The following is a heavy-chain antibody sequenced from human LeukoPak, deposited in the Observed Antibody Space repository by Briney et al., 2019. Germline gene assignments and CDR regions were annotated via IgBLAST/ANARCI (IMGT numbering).Heavy chain of an antibody. CDR3: ATVWFGELPFGY. CDR1: GFTFSSYW. V-gene: IGHV3-7*03. CDR2: IKQDGSEK. Sequence: GGSLRLSCAASGFTFSSYWMSWVRQAPEKGLEWVANIKQDGSEKYYGDSVKGRSTVSRDNAKNSLYLQVNSLRVEDSAVYYCATVWFGELPFGYWGQGTLVTVSS. J-gene: IGHJ4*02. D-gene: IGHD3-10*01.